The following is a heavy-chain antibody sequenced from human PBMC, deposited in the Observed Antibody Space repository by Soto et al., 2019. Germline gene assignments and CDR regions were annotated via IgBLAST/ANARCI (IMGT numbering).Heavy chain of an antibody. CDR3: AKVLPGIAVAGTFDY. Sequence: GGSLRLSCAASGFTFSSYGMHWVRQAPGKGLEWVAVISYDGSNKYYADSVKGRFTISRDNSKNTLYLQMNSLRAEDTAVYYCAKVLPGIAVAGTFDYWGQGTLVTVSS. D-gene: IGHD6-19*01. V-gene: IGHV3-30*18. J-gene: IGHJ4*02. CDR1: GFTFSSYG. CDR2: ISYDGSNK.